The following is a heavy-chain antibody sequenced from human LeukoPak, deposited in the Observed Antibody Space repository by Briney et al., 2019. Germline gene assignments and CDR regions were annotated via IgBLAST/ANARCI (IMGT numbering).Heavy chain of an antibody. CDR2: INPSGDSA. CDR1: GYTFTSHY. D-gene: IGHD3-10*01. V-gene: IGHV1-46*01. J-gene: IGHJ4*02. CDR3: AREDLEGWGSGFDY. Sequence: ASVRVSCKASGYTFTSHYIHWVRQAPGQGLEWMGIINPSGDSASYVHNFQGRVTMTRDTSTSTLYMELANLTSKDTAVYYCAREDLEGWGSGFDYWGQGTRVTVSS.